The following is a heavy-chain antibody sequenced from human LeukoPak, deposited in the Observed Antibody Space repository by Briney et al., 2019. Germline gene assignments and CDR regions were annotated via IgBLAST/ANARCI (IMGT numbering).Heavy chain of an antibody. CDR2: ISGSGGST. V-gene: IGHV3-23*01. CDR1: GFTFSSYA. D-gene: IGHD4-17*01. Sequence: GGSLRLSCAASGFTFSSYAMSWVRQAPGKGLEWVSAISGSGGSTHYADSVKGRFTISRDNSKNTLYLQMNSLRAEDTAVYYCAKSPTVTTQKNWFDPWGQGTLVTVSS. J-gene: IGHJ5*02. CDR3: AKSPTVTTQKNWFDP.